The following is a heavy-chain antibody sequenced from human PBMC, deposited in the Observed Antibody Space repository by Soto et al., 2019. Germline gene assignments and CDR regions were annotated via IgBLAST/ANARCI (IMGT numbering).Heavy chain of an antibody. V-gene: IGHV4-59*01. CDR2: IYYSGST. CDR1: GGSISSYY. Sequence: QVQLQESGPGLVKPSETLSLTCTVSGGSISSYYWSWIRQPPGKGLEWIGYIYYSGSTNYNPSLKRRVTISVDTSKNQFSLKLSSVTAADTAVYYCARVRVRAYDYWGQGTLVTVSS. D-gene: IGHD3-10*01. J-gene: IGHJ4*02. CDR3: ARVRVRAYDY.